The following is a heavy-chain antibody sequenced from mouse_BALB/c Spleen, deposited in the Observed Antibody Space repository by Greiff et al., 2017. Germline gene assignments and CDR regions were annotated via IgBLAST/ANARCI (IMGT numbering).Heavy chain of an antibody. J-gene: IGHJ2*01. CDR3: AREDGNYAYFDY. D-gene: IGHD2-1*01. V-gene: IGHV5-6-5*01. CDR2: ISSGGST. Sequence: EVQRVESGGGLVKPGGSLKLSCAASGFTFSSYAMSWVRQTPEKRLEWVASISSGGSTYYPDSVKGRFTISRDNARNILYLQMSSLRSEDTAMYYCAREDGNYAYFDYWGQGTTLTVSS. CDR1: GFTFSSYA.